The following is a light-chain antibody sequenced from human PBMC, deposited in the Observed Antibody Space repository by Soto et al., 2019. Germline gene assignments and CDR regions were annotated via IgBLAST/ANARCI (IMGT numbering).Light chain of an antibody. V-gene: IGLV2-14*01. CDR1: ISDVGGYNY. J-gene: IGLJ1*01. CDR2: EVS. Sequence: QSVTSQPSSVSGSPAQAITIACTGTISDVGGYNYVSWYQQHPGKAPKLMIYEVSNRPSGVSNRFPGSKSGNTASLTISGLQAEDAADYYCSSYTSSSTLYVFGTGTKVTVL. CDR3: SSYTSSSTLYV.